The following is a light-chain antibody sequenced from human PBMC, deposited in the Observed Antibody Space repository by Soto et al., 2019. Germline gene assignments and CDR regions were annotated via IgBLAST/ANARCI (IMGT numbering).Light chain of an antibody. J-gene: IGKJ1*01. V-gene: IGKV3-15*01. CDR1: QSVSSN. CDR2: GAS. CDR3: QQYNNWPWT. Sequence: EIVMTQSPATLSVSPGERATLSCRASQSVSSNVAWYQQKPGQAPRLLIYGASTRATGVPARFSGSGSGTEFPLTSSSLQAEDLAVYYCQQYNNWPWTFGQGTKVEIK.